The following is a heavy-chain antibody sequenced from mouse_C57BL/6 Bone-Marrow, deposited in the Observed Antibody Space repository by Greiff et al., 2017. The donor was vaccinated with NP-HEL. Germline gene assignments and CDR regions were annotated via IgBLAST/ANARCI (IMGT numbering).Heavy chain of an antibody. CDR1: GYTFTSYW. CDR3: ARGIYYYGPFAY. D-gene: IGHD1-1*01. V-gene: IGHV1-50*01. Sequence: QVQLQQPGAELVKPGASVKLSCKASGYTFTSYWMQWVKQRPGQGLEWIGEIDPSDSYTNYNQKFKGKATLTVDTSSSTAYMQLSSLTSEDSAVYYGARGIYYYGPFAYWGQGTLVTVSA. J-gene: IGHJ3*01. CDR2: IDPSDSYT.